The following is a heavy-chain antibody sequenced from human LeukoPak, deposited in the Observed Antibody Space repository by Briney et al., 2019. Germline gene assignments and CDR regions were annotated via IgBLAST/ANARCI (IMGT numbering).Heavy chain of an antibody. Sequence: ASVKVSCKASGYTFTGYYMHWVRQAPGQGLEWMGWINPNSGGTNYAQKFQGRVTMTRGTSISTAYMELSRLRSDDTAVYYCARGGYSSGWYVGLFGLGDYYYYGMDVWGQGTTVTVSS. CDR2: INPNSGGT. CDR1: GYTFTGYY. D-gene: IGHD6-19*01. V-gene: IGHV1-2*02. CDR3: ARGGYSSGWYVGLFGLGDYYYYGMDV. J-gene: IGHJ6*02.